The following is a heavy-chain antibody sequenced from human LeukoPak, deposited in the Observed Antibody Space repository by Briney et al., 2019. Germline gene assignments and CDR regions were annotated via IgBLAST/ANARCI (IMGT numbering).Heavy chain of an antibody. V-gene: IGHV3-74*01. CDR2: INTDGSST. Sequence: GGSLRLSCAASGFTFSSYWMHWVRQAPGKGLVWVSRINTDGSSTSYADSVKGRFTISRDNAKNTLYLQMNSLRAEDTAVYYCARADYDFWSDPTGFFDYWGQGTLVTVSS. CDR3: ARADYDFWSDPTGFFDY. D-gene: IGHD3-3*01. CDR1: GFTFSSYW. J-gene: IGHJ4*02.